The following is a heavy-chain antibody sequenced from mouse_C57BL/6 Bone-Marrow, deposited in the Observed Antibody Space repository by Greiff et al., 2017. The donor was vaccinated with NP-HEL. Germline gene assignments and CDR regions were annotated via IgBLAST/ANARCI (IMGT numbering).Heavy chain of an antibody. CDR2: IDPSDSYT. V-gene: IGHV1-50*01. J-gene: IGHJ4*01. Sequence: QVQLQQPGAELVKPGASVKLSCKASGYTFTSYWMQWVKQRPGQGLEWIGEIDPSDSYTNYNQKIKGKATLTVDTSSSTAYMQLSSLTSEDSAVYYGARRDYYGSSYAAMDYWGQGTSVTVSS. D-gene: IGHD1-1*01. CDR1: GYTFTSYW. CDR3: ARRDYYGSSYAAMDY.